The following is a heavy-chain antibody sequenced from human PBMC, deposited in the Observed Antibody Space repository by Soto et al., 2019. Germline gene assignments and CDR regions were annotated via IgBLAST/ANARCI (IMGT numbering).Heavy chain of an antibody. V-gene: IGHV1-18*04. CDR3: ARGPQTSDF. D-gene: IGHD2-2*01. Sequence: QVQLVQSGAEVKKPGASVKVSCKTSGYIFTTYSIAWVRQAPGQGLEWMGRINTYNGKTHYAQKFQGRVSVTAEPSTGTVYMELRSLTSDDTAVYYCARGPQTSDFWGQGTLVTVSS. CDR2: INTYNGKT. J-gene: IGHJ4*02. CDR1: GYIFTTYS.